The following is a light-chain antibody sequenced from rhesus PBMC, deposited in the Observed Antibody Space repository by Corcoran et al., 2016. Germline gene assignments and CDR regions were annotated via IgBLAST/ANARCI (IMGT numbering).Light chain of an antibody. Sequence: DIQMTQSPSSLSASVGDRVTITCRASQGIANDLAWYQQKLGETPKLLIYEASGLQSGIPSRFSGSGAGTDFSLTISSLQSEDFATYSCQHSYHTPFTFDPGTKLDIK. J-gene: IGKJ3*01. CDR3: QHSYHTPFT. V-gene: IGKV1-18*01. CDR2: EAS. CDR1: QGIAND.